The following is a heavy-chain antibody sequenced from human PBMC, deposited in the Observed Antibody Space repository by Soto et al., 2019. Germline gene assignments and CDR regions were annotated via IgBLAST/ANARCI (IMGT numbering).Heavy chain of an antibody. CDR3: TREGNGYKYYFDY. D-gene: IGHD5-12*01. Sequence: QVLLVESGGGVVQPGRSLRLSCAASGFIFNGYGLHWDRQAPGKGLEWVAMISYDGSSKYYADSVKARFTISRDNSKSTMYLQMNSLRPEDTAVYYCTREGNGYKYYFDYWGQGTLVTVSS. CDR2: ISYDGSSK. V-gene: IGHV3-30-3*01. CDR1: GFIFNGYG. J-gene: IGHJ4*02.